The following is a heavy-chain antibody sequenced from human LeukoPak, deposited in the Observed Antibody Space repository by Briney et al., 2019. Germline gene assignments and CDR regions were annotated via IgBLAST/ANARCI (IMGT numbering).Heavy chain of an antibody. CDR1: GGAFSGYY. CDR2: INHSGST. D-gene: IGHD6-6*01. J-gene: IGHJ6*03. CDR3: ARLSSSSGQRPKYYYYYMDV. Sequence: SETLSLTCAVYGGAFSGYYWSWIRQPPGKGLEWIGEINHSGSTNYNPSLKSRVTISVDTSKNQFSLKLSSVTAADTAVYYCARLSSSSGQRPKYYYYYMDVWGKGTTVTVSS. V-gene: IGHV4-34*01.